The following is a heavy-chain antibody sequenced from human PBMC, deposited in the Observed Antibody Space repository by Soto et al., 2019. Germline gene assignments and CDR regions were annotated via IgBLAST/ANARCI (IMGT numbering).Heavy chain of an antibody. J-gene: IGHJ4*02. CDR2: IYYSGST. D-gene: IGHD3-9*01. V-gene: IGHV4-31*03. Sequence: QVQLQESGPGLVKPSQTLSLTCTVSGGSISSGGYYWSWIRQHPGKGLEWIGYIYYSGSTYYNPYLKIRVTISVDTSKNQFSLKLSSVTAADTAVYYCARVSRSYDILTGYSPGYFDYWGQGTLVTVSS. CDR3: ARVSRSYDILTGYSPGYFDY. CDR1: GGSISSGGYY.